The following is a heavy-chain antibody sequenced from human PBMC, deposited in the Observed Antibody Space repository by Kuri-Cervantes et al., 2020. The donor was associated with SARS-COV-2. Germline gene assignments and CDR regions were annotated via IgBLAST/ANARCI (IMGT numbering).Heavy chain of an antibody. CDR2: MNPNSGNT. V-gene: IGHV1-8*01. D-gene: IGHD5-24*01. J-gene: IGHJ4*02. CDR3: GRVDMSTDSDY. CDR1: GYTFTSYD. Sequence: ASVKVSCKASGYTFTSYDINWVRQATEQGLEWMGWMNPNSGNTGYAQKFQGRVTMTTDTSTSTAYMELRSLRSDDTAVYYCGRVDMSTDSDYWGQGTLVTVSS.